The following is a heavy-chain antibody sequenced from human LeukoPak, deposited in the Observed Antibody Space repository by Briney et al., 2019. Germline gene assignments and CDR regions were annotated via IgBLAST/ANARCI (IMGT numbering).Heavy chain of an antibody. J-gene: IGHJ5*02. D-gene: IGHD2-2*03. CDR3: AAALDIVVVPAAVGENWFDP. Sequence: GGSLRLSCVASGFPFSDAWMTWVRQAPGKGLEWVGRIKSKTDGGATDYAAPVKGRFTISRDDSKNTLYLQMNSLKTEDTAVYYCAAALDIVVVPAAVGENWFDPWGQGTLVTVSS. CDR1: GFPFSDAW. V-gene: IGHV3-15*01. CDR2: IKSKTDGGAT.